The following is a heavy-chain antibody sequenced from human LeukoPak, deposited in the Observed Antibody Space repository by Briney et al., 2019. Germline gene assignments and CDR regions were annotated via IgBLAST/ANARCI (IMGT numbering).Heavy chain of an antibody. V-gene: IGHV3-74*01. CDR1: GFTFSNYW. D-gene: IGHD3-16*01. Sequence: GGSLRLSCAASGFTFSNYWMHWVRQAPGKGLVWVSRIYIDGSNPSYADSVKGRFTISRDNTKNTLYLQMNSLRAEDTAVYYCARDFAPHGASSFDTWGQGTMVTVSS. J-gene: IGHJ3*02. CDR2: IYIDGSNP. CDR3: ARDFAPHGASSFDT.